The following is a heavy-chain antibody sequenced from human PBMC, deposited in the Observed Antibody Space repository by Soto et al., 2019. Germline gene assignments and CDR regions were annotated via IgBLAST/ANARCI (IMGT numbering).Heavy chain of an antibody. J-gene: IGHJ6*02. Sequence: ASVKVSCKASGYTFTSYYMHWVRQAPGQGLEWMGIINPSGGSTSYAQKFQGRVTMTRDTSTSTVYMELSSLRSEDTAVYYCARVGSGSYSDYYYGMDVWGQGTTVTVSS. CDR2: INPSGGST. CDR3: ARVGSGSYSDYYYGMDV. V-gene: IGHV1-46*01. D-gene: IGHD1-26*01. CDR1: GYTFTSYY.